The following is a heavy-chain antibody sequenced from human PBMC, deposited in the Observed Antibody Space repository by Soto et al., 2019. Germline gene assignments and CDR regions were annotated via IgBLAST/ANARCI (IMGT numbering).Heavy chain of an antibody. V-gene: IGHV3-30*18. CDR3: AKILQLGDYAYYYYGMDV. Sequence: QVQLVESGGGVVQPGRSLTLSCAASGFTFSSYGMHWVRQAPGKGLEWVAVISYDGSNKYYADSVKGRFTISRDNAKNTLYLQMNSRRAEDTAVYYCAKILQLGDYAYYYYGMDVWGQGTTVTVSS. CDR2: ISYDGSNK. J-gene: IGHJ6*02. CDR1: GFTFSSYG. D-gene: IGHD4-17*01.